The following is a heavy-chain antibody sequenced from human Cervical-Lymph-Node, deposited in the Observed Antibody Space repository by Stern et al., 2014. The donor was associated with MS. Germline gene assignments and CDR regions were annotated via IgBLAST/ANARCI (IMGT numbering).Heavy chain of an antibody. CDR1: GASISSSRDY. Sequence: QVQLQESGPGLVKPSETLFLTCTVSGASISSSRDYWGWIRQPPGKGLEWIGRFRDSGSTYYNPPLKSRVTISVDPSPNQVSLKLPFLTAADTAVYFCARHYDRLLRSSFDSWGQGILVTVSS. D-gene: IGHD1-26*01. CDR2: FRDSGST. CDR3: ARHYDRLLRSSFDS. V-gene: IGHV4-39*01. J-gene: IGHJ4*02.